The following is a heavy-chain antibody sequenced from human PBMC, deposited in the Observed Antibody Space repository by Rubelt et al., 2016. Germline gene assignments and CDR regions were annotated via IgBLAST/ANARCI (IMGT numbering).Heavy chain of an antibody. J-gene: IGHJ4*02. V-gene: IGHV4-59*08. CDR2: IYYSGSA. CDR1: GASISSDY. Sequence: QVQLQESGPGLVKPSETLSLTCTVSGASISSDYWSWIRPPPGKGLEWIGYIYYSGSANYNPSLKSRVTLSVDTSKNQFSRKLTSGTATDTAGYYCARHESAGSSWPFDDWGQGTQVTVSS. D-gene: IGHD6-13*01. CDR3: ARHESAGSSWPFDD.